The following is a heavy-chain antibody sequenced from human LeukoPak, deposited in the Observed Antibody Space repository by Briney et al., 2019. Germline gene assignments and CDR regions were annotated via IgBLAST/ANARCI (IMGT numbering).Heavy chain of an antibody. J-gene: IGHJ6*02. V-gene: IGHV3-23*01. CDR1: GFTFSSHA. CDR3: AKALGIAVGYYYYGMDV. CDR2: ISGSGGST. Sequence: GGSLRLSCAAAGFTFSSHALSWVRQAPGKGLEWVSTISGSGGSTYYADSVKGRFTISRDNSKNTLYLQMNSLRAEDTAVYYCAKALGIAVGYYYYGMDVWGQGTTVTVSS. D-gene: IGHD6-19*01.